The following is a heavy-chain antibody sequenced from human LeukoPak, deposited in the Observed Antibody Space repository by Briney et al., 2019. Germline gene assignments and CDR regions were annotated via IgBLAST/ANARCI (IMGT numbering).Heavy chain of an antibody. CDR2: INPNSGGT. CDR3: ASLDPHDYVWGSYAFDI. CDR1: GYTFTGYY. Sequence: ASVKVSCKASGYTFTGYYMHWVRQAPGPGLEWMGRINPNSGGTNYAQKFQGRVTMTRDTSISTAYMELSRLRSDDTAVYYCASLDPHDYVWGSYAFDIWGQGTMVTVSS. D-gene: IGHD3-16*01. V-gene: IGHV1-2*06. J-gene: IGHJ3*02.